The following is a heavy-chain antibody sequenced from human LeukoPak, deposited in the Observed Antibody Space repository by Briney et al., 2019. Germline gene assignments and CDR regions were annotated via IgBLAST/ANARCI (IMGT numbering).Heavy chain of an antibody. D-gene: IGHD2-21*02. CDR3: VKDWRDESNCGGDCLQY. CDR2: ISVSGGGT. V-gene: IGHV3-23*01. CDR1: GFTFSAYS. J-gene: IGHJ4*02. Sequence: GGSLRLSCVASGFTFSAYSMTWVRQAPGKGREWVSSISVSGGGTYYADSVRGRFTISRDNSKNTLYLHMNSLRAEDTAVYYCVKDWRDESNCGGDCLQYWGQGTLVTVSS.